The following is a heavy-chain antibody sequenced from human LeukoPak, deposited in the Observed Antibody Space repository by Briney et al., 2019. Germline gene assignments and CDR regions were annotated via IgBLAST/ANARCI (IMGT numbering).Heavy chain of an antibody. V-gene: IGHV5-51*01. J-gene: IGHJ4*02. Sequence: GESLKISCKGSVYSFTSYWIGWVRQMPGKGLEWMGIIYPGDSDTRYSPSFQGQVTISADKSISTAYLQWSSLKASDTAMYYCARGAIYYYDSSGYYEYLDYRGQGTLVTVSS. CDR1: VYSFTSYW. CDR2: IYPGDSDT. D-gene: IGHD3-22*01. CDR3: ARGAIYYYDSSGYYEYLDY.